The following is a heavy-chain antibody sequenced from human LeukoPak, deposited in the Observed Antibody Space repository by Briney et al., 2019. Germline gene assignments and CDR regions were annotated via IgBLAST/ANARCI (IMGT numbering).Heavy chain of an antibody. CDR2: INHSGST. J-gene: IGHJ5*02. Sequence: SETLSLTCAVYGGSFSGYYWSWIRQPPGKGLEWIGEINHSGSTNYNPSLKSRVTISVDTSKNQFSLKLSSVTAADTAVYYCARARELTMVRGRMMQNWFDPWGQGTLVTVSS. CDR1: GGSFSGYY. D-gene: IGHD3-10*01. CDR3: ARARELTMVRGRMMQNWFDP. V-gene: IGHV4-34*01.